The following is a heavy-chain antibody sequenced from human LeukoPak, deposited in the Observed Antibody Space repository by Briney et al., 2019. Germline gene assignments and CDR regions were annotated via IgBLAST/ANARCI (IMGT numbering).Heavy chain of an antibody. CDR2: ISYDGSNK. J-gene: IGHJ4*02. D-gene: IGHD3/OR15-3a*01. CDR1: GLNLRSYG. Sequence: PGGSLRLSCAPSGLNLRSYGMHEVRQAPGKGLEWVAVISYDGSNKYYADSVKGRFTISRDNSKNTLYLLINSLRAEDTAAYYCAKGKSYDVFYDLYFDYWGQGTLVTVSS. CDR3: AKGKSYDVFYDLYFDY. V-gene: IGHV3-30*18.